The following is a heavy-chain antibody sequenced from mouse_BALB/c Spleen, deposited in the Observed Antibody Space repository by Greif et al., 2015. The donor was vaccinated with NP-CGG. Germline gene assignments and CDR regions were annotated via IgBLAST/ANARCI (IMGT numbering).Heavy chain of an antibody. D-gene: IGHD2-4*01. CDR2: ISDGGSYT. CDR1: GFTFSDYY. J-gene: IGHJ3*01. Sequence: EVQVVESGGGLVKPGGSLKLSCAASGFTFSDYYMYWVRRTPEKRLEWVATISDGGSYTYYPDSVKGRFTISRDNAKNNLYLQMSSLKSEDTAMYYCARERGPTMISWFAYCGQGTLVTVSA. CDR3: ARERGPTMISWFAY. V-gene: IGHV5-4*02.